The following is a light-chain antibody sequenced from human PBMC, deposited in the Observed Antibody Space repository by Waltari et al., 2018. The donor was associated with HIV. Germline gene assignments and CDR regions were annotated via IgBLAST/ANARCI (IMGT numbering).Light chain of an antibody. CDR1: SSNIGAGFD. CDR2: KNT. J-gene: IGLJ2*01. V-gene: IGLV1-40*01. Sequence: QSVLTQPPSVSGAPGQRVTISCTGTSSNIGAGFDVHWYQQLPGTVPKVLNYKNTDRPSGVPDRCSGSKSATTASLSITGLQAEDEANYYCQSYDISLSGWVFGGGTKLTVL. CDR3: QSYDISLSGWV.